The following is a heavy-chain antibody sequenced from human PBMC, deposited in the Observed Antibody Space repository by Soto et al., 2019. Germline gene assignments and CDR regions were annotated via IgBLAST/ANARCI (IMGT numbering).Heavy chain of an antibody. CDR3: ARGEEVFGVAPMGSAYYGMDV. D-gene: IGHD3-3*01. Sequence: EASVKVSCKASGGTFSSYAISWVRQAPGQGLEWMGGIIPIFGTANYAQKFQGRVTITADESTSTAYMELSSLRSEDTAVYYCARGEEVFGVAPMGSAYYGMDVWGQGTTVTVSS. J-gene: IGHJ6*02. V-gene: IGHV1-69*13. CDR1: GGTFSSYA. CDR2: IIPIFGTA.